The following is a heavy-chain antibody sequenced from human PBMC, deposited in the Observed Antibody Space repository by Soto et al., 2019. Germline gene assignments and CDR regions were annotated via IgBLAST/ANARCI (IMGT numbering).Heavy chain of an antibody. CDR2: INHSGST. CDR3: AGGRARSGDRSAFDI. D-gene: IGHD2-21*01. CDR1: GGSFSGYY. V-gene: IGHV4-34*01. J-gene: IGHJ3*02. Sequence: QVQLQQWGAGLLKPSETLSLTCAVYGGSFSGYYWSWIRQPPGKGLEWIGEINHSGSTNYNPSVKSRVTISVDTSKNQFSLKRSSVTAADTAVYYCAGGRARSGDRSAFDIWGQVTMVTLSS.